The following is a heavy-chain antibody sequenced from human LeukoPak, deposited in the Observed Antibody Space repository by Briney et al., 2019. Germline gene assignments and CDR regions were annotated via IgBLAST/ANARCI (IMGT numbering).Heavy chain of an antibody. D-gene: IGHD6-13*01. Sequence: SETLSLTCTVSGGSISSSSYYWGWIRQPPGKGLEWIGSIYYSGSTYYNPSLKSRVTISVDTSKNQFSLKLSSVTAADTAVYYCARVTPYSSSWNPFDYWGQGTLVTVSS. CDR3: ARVTPYSSSWNPFDY. CDR1: GGSISSSSYY. CDR2: IYYSGST. J-gene: IGHJ4*02. V-gene: IGHV4-39*07.